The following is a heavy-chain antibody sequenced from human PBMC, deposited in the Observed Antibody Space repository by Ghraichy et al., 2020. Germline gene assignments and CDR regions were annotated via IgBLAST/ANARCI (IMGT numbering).Heavy chain of an antibody. CDR2: ISGSGGST. Sequence: GGSLRLSCEASGFTFKNYAMSWVRQAPGKGLEWVSAISGSGGSTYYANSVKGRFTISRDNSKNTLYLQMGSLRAEDMAVYYCARDPVCSSTSCYTYFHHWGQGTLVTVSS. CDR1: GFTFKNYA. D-gene: IGHD2-2*02. CDR3: ARDPVCSSTSCYTYFHH. V-gene: IGHV3-23*01. J-gene: IGHJ1*01.